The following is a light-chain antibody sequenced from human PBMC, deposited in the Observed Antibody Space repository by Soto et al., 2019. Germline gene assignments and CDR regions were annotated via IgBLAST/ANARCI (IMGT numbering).Light chain of an antibody. V-gene: IGKV3-15*01. Sequence: ERVMTQSPATLSVSPGERATLSCRASETISSDLAWYQQKPGQAPRLLIYGASTRATDIPARFSGSGSGTEFTLTISNLQSADFAVYYCQQYNKWPPAFGQGTKVEI. J-gene: IGKJ1*01. CDR3: QQYNKWPPA. CDR1: ETISSD. CDR2: GAS.